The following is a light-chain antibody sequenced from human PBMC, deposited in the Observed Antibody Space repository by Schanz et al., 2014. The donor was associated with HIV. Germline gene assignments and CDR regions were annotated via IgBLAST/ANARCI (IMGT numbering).Light chain of an antibody. CDR1: STDVGGYDL. Sequence: QSALTQPASVSGSPGQSITISCTGSSTDVGGYDLVSWYQQHPGQVPKLMIYGVDKRPSGVSHRFSGAKSGNTASLTISGLQAEDEADYYCCSFTSSSPLVILGGGTKLTVL. CDR2: GVD. CDR3: CSFTSSSPLVI. V-gene: IGLV2-14*02. J-gene: IGLJ2*01.